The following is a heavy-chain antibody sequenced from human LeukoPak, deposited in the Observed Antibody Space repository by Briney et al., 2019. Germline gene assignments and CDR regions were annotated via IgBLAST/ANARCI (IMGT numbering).Heavy chain of an antibody. Sequence: GGSPRLSCAASGFSVSLYGMHWVRHAPGKGLEGVAFLRSDTNSEHYAVSVKGRFAISRDTSKDTLNLQMRSLRVEDTALYYCARGLRQAGLAPLEFWGQGTQVIVSS. CDR3: ARGLRQAGLAPLEF. CDR2: LRSDTNSE. V-gene: IGHV3-30*02. D-gene: IGHD3-10*01. J-gene: IGHJ4*02. CDR1: GFSVSLYG.